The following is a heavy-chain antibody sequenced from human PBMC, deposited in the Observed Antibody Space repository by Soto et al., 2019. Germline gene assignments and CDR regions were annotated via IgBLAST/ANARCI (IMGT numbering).Heavy chain of an antibody. J-gene: IGHJ4*02. D-gene: IGHD3-22*01. CDR1: GFTFSSYA. V-gene: IGHV3-23*01. CDR3: ANPSHHYDSSAHPVG. Sequence: EVQLLESGGGLVQPGGSLRLSCAASGFTFSSYAMSWVRQAPGKGLEWVSAISGSGGSTYYADSVKGRFTISRDNSKNTLYLQMNSLRAEDTAVYSCANPSHHYDSSAHPVGWGQGTMVTVSS. CDR2: ISGSGGST.